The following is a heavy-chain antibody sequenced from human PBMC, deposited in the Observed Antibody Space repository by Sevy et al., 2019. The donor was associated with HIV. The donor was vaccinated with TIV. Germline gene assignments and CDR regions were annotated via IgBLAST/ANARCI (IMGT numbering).Heavy chain of an antibody. D-gene: IGHD6-13*01. CDR2: ISGSGGST. V-gene: IGHV3-23*01. CDR3: AKDRAADVGGQEQQLDPFDI. CDR1: GFTFSSYA. Sequence: GGSLRLSCAASGFTFSSYAMSWVRQAPGKGLEWVSAISGSGGSTYYADSVKGRFTISRDNSKNTLYLQMNSLRAEDTAVYYSAKDRAADVGGQEQQLDPFDIWGQGTMVTVSS. J-gene: IGHJ3*02.